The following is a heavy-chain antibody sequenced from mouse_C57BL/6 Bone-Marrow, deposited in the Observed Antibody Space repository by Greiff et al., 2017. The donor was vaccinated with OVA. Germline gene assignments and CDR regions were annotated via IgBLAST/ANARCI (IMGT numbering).Heavy chain of an antibody. V-gene: IGHV2-9-1*01. Sequence: VQLQQSGPGLVAPSQSLSITCTVSGFSLTSYAISWVRQPPGKGLEWLGVIWTGGCTNYNSALKSRLSISKDNSKSQVFLKMNSLQTDDTARYYCARNRKGFAYWGQGTLVTVSA. CDR2: IWTGGCT. J-gene: IGHJ3*01. CDR3: ARNRKGFAY. CDR1: GFSLTSYA.